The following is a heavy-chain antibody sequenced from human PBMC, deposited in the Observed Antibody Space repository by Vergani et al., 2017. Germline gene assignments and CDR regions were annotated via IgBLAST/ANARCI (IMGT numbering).Heavy chain of an antibody. D-gene: IGHD2-21*02. V-gene: IGHV3-21*01. CDR2: ISSSSNYI. J-gene: IGHJ6*02. Sequence: EVQLVESGGGLVKPGGSLRLSCAASGFTFSSYTMNWVRQAPGKGLEWVSSISSSSNYIYYADSLQGRFTISRDNAKNSLYLQMNSLRAEDTAVYYCTRDVTYCGGDSYPYYYYYYGMYVWGQGSTVTVSS. CDR1: GFTFSSYT. CDR3: TRDVTYCGGDSYPYYYYYYGMYV.